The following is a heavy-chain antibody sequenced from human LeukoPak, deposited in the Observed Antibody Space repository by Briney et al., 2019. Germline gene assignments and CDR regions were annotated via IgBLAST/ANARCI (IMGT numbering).Heavy chain of an antibody. V-gene: IGHV3-30*02. CDR3: AKEWQWQLLIVDS. J-gene: IGHJ4*02. D-gene: IGHD4-23*01. CDR2: IRYDGSNR. CDR1: GFTFSSYG. Sequence: GSLRLSCAASGFTFSSYGMHWVRQAAGKGLEWVAFIRYDGSNRYYADSLKGRFTISRDNSKNTLYLQTNSVRDEDTAVYYCAKEWQWQLLIVDSWGQGTLVTVSS.